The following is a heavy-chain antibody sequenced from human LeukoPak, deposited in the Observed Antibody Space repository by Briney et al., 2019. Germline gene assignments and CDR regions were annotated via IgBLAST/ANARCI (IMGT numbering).Heavy chain of an antibody. D-gene: IGHD1-1*01. CDR2: INPNSGGT. CDR3: ARDIWNLRMIYY. CDR1: GYTFTDYY. V-gene: IGHV1-2*02. J-gene: IGHJ4*02. Sequence: ASVKVSCKASGYTFTDYYIHWVRQAPGQGLEWMGWINPNSGGTNYAQKFPGRVTMTGDTSISTAYMELSGLRSDDTAVYYCARDIWNLRMIYYWGQGTLVTVSS.